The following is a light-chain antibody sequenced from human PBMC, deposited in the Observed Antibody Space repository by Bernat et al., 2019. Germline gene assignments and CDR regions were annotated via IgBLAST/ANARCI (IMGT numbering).Light chain of an antibody. J-gene: IGKJ2*01. Sequence: EIVLTQSPATLSLSPGERATLSCRASQSVSSYLAWYQQKPGQAPRPLIYDASNRATGIPARFSGSGSGTDFTLTISSLEPEDVAVYYCQQRSNWYTFGQGTKLEIK. V-gene: IGKV3-11*01. CDR3: QQRSNWYT. CDR1: QSVSSY. CDR2: DAS.